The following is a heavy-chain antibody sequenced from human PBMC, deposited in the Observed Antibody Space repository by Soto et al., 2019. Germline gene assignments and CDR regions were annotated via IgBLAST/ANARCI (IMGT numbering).Heavy chain of an antibody. CDR1: GGTFSSYA. CDR2: IIPIFGTA. J-gene: IGHJ6*02. CDR3: ATKRRYCSSTSCYTFGWDLDV. V-gene: IGHV1-69*06. D-gene: IGHD2-2*02. Sequence: SVKVSCKASGGTFSSYAISWVRQAPGQGLEWMGGIIPIFGTANYAQKFQGRVTITADKSTSTAYMELSSLRSEDTAVYYCATKRRYCSSTSCYTFGWDLDVWGQGTTVTVSS.